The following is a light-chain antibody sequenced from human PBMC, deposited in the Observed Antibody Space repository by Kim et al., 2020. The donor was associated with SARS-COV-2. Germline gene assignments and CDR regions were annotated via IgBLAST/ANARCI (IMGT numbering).Light chain of an antibody. Sequence: ASIGDRVTITCRASQSISSYLNWYQQKPGKAPKLLIYAASSLQSGVPSRFSGSGSGTDFTLTISSLQPEDFATYYCQQSYSTLMYTFGQGTKLEI. CDR1: QSISSY. CDR2: AAS. J-gene: IGKJ2*01. CDR3: QQSYSTLMYT. V-gene: IGKV1-39*01.